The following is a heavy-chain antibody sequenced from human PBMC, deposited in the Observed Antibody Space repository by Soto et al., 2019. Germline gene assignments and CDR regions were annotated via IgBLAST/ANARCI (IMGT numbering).Heavy chain of an antibody. D-gene: IGHD3-22*01. Sequence: RSEALSLTGDVSGGSIDNSHSFWGWVRQPPGKGLEFIGSVYYSGGAYYTPSLKSRVTVSVETSKNQISLRVNSVTAADTAVYYCLRVVAAETRKTAYDYRGQGILLT. J-gene: IGHJ4*02. CDR3: LRVVAAETRKTAYDY. CDR1: GGSIDNSHSF. CDR2: VYYSGGA. V-gene: IGHV4-39*01.